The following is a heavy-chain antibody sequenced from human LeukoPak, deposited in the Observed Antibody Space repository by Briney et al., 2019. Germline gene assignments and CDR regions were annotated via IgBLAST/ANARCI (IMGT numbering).Heavy chain of an antibody. CDR3: ARDQGAAGLY. CDR1: GFTFRSYA. J-gene: IGHJ4*02. Sequence: GGSLRLSCAASGFTFRSYAMSWVRQAPGRGLEWVSTISGSDGSTYYADSVRGRFTITRDISKNMLYLQTNSLRAEDRAVYYCARDQGAAGLYWGQGALVTVSS. D-gene: IGHD6-13*01. CDR2: ISGSDGST. V-gene: IGHV3-23*01.